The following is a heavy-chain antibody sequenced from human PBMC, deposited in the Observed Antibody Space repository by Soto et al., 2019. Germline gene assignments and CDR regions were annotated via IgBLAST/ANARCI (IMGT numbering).Heavy chain of an antibody. J-gene: IGHJ4*02. Sequence: VQLVESGGGVVQPGRSLRLSCVASGSTFSKFGMHWVRKAPGKGPEWVAVIWYDGSNKYYGESVKGRFSISRDNSKNTVYLDISSLRTEDTAVYYCARDGGSHGPSYFDSWGQGSLVIVSS. CDR3: ARDGGSHGPSYFDS. CDR2: IWYDGSNK. V-gene: IGHV3-33*01. D-gene: IGHD3-16*01. CDR1: GSTFSKFG.